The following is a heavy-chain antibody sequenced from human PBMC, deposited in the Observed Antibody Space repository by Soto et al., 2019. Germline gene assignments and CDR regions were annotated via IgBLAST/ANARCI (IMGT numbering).Heavy chain of an antibody. V-gene: IGHV3-23*05. CDR1: GLPHSSFA. CDR3: AKDAGYNDGLGLMDH. Sequence: EVRLLESGGGLVQPGGSLRLSCTASGLPHSSFAMMWVRQAPGKGLECVSGIYGSGRGIEYADSVKGRFTISRDNSKNTVYLQKTDLGADDTAVYYCAKDAGYNDGLGLMDHWGRGTQVTVSS. CDR2: IYGSGRGI. J-gene: IGHJ4*02. D-gene: IGHD5-18*01.